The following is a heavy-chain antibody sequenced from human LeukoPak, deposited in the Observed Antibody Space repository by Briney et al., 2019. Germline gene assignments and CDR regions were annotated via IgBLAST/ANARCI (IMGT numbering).Heavy chain of an antibody. Sequence: SETLSLTCTVSGGSISSYYWSWIRQPAGKGLEWIGRIYTSWSTNYNPSLKSRVTMSVDTSKNQFSLKLSSVTAADTAVSYRAREPTYYYDSSGYSHNAFDIWGQGTMVTVSS. D-gene: IGHD3-22*01. J-gene: IGHJ3*02. V-gene: IGHV4-4*07. CDR1: GGSISSYY. CDR3: AREPTYYYDSSGYSHNAFDI. CDR2: IYTSWST.